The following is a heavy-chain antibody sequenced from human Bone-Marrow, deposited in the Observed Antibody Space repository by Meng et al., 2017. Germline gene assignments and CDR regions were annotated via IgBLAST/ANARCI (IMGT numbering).Heavy chain of an antibody. V-gene: IGHV3-21*01. CDR3: ARDNDAGSSGYYYVHDAFDI. CDR2: ISSSSSYI. Sequence: GGSLSLSCAASGFTFSSYSMNWVRQAPGKGLEWVSSISSSSSYIYYADSVKGRFTISRDNAKNSLYLQMNSLRAEDTAVYYCARDNDAGSSGYYYVHDAFDIWGQGTMVTVAS. CDR1: GFTFSSYS. D-gene: IGHD3-22*01. J-gene: IGHJ3*02.